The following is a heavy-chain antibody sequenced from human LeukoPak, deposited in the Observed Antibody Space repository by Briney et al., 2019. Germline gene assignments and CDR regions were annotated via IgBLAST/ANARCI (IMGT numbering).Heavy chain of an antibody. D-gene: IGHD2-15*01. V-gene: IGHV3-30-3*01. CDR2: ISYDGSNK. CDR3: ARAKYCSGGSCYSGLFDY. CDR1: GFTFSSYA. Sequence: PGGSLRLSCAASGFTFSSYAMHWVRQAPGKGLEWVAVISYDGSNKYYADSVKGRFTISRDNSKNTLYLQMNSLRAEDTAVYYCARAKYCSGGSCYSGLFDYWGREPWSPSPQ. J-gene: IGHJ4*02.